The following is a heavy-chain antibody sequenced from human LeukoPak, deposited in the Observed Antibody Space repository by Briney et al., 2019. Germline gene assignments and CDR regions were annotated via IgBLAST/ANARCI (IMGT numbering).Heavy chain of an antibody. Sequence: ASVKVSCKASGGTFSSYAISWVRQAPGQGLEWMGGIIPIFGTANYAQKFQGRVTITTDESTSTAYMELSSLRSEDTAVYYCARGPAIFGVPDYWGQGTLVTVSS. CDR3: ARGPAIFGVPDY. CDR2: IIPIFGTA. J-gene: IGHJ4*02. D-gene: IGHD3-3*01. V-gene: IGHV1-69*05. CDR1: GGTFSSYA.